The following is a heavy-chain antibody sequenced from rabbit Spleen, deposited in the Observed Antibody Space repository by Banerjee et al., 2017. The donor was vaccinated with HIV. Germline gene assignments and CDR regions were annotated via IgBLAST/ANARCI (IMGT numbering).Heavy chain of an antibody. CDR1: GFDFSNYG. V-gene: IGHV1S47*01. J-gene: IGHJ6*01. CDR3: ARDGAGGSYFAL. CDR2: IDPLFGST. Sequence: QELLVESGGGLVQPGGSLKLSCKASGFDFSNYGVSWVRQPPGKGLEWIGYIDPLFGSTYYANWVNGRFSISRENAQNTVFLQMTSLTAADTATYFCARDGAGGSYFALWGPGTLVTVS. D-gene: IGHD8-1*01.